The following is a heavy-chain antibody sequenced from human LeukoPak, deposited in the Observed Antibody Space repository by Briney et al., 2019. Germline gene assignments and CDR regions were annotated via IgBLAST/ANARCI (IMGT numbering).Heavy chain of an antibody. D-gene: IGHD2-21*02. Sequence: SETLSLTCTVSGGSISSSSYYWGWIRQPPGKGLEWIGSIYYSGSTYYNPSLKSRVTISVDTSKNQFSLKLSSVTAADTAVYYCARAGAVVTVNFDYWGQGTLVTVSS. V-gene: IGHV4-39*07. J-gene: IGHJ4*02. CDR1: GGSISSSSYY. CDR3: ARAGAVVTVNFDY. CDR2: IYYSGST.